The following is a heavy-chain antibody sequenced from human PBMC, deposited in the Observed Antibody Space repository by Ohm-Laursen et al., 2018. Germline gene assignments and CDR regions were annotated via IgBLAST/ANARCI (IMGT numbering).Heavy chain of an antibody. CDR3: SGGGF. CDR1: GGSISGYY. V-gene: IGHV4-4*07. J-gene: IGHJ4*02. Sequence: SETLSLTCTVSGGSISGYYWSWIRQPAGRGLEWIGRIHTSGTTNYNPSLQSRVTMSVDTSKNQFSLNLSSVTAADTAVYYCSGGGFWGQGTLVTVSS. CDR2: IHTSGTT.